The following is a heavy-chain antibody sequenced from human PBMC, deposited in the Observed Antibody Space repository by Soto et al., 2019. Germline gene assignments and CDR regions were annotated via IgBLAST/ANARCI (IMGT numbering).Heavy chain of an antibody. V-gene: IGHV3-64D*06. CDR2: ISSNGGST. D-gene: IGHD3-9*01. Sequence: SLRLSCSASGFTFSSYAMHWVRQAPGKGLEYVSAISSNGGSTYYADSVKGRFTISRDNSKNTLYLQMSSLRAEDTAVYYCVKDAPPVLRYFDWWDAFDIWGQGTMVTVSS. CDR1: GFTFSSYA. CDR3: VKDAPPVLRYFDWWDAFDI. J-gene: IGHJ3*02.